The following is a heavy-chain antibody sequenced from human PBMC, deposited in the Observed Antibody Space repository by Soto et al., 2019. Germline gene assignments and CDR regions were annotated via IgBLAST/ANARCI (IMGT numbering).Heavy chain of an antibody. CDR3: ARVYSSSWDGPEGNWFDP. CDR1: GGSISSGGYY. J-gene: IGHJ5*02. D-gene: IGHD6-13*01. Sequence: QVQLQESGPGLEKPSQTLSLTCTVSGGSISSGGYYWSWIRQHPGKGLEWIGYIYYSGSTYYNPSLKSRVTISVDTSKNQFSLKLSSVTAADTAVYYCARVYSSSWDGPEGNWFDPWGQGTLVTVSS. V-gene: IGHV4-31*03. CDR2: IYYSGST.